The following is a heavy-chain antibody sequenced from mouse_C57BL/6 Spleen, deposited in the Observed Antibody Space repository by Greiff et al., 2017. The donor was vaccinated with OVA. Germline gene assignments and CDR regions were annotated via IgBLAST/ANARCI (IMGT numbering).Heavy chain of an antibody. V-gene: IGHV1-55*01. CDR3: ARGYYGSSSYYFDY. CDR2: IYPGSGST. Sequence: QVQLQQPGAELVKSGASVKMSCKASGYTFTSYWITWVKQRPGQGLEWIGDIYPGSGSTNYNEKFKSKATLTVDTSSSTAYMQLSSLTSEDSAVYYCARGYYGSSSYYFDYWGQGTTLTVSS. D-gene: IGHD1-1*01. CDR1: GYTFTSYW. J-gene: IGHJ2*01.